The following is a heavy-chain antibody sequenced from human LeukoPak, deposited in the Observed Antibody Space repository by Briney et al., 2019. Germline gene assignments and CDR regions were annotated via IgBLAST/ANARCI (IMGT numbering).Heavy chain of an antibody. CDR3: AREGGYSYGD. Sequence: SETLSLTCTVSGGSISSSSYYWGWIRQPPGKGLEWIGSIYYSGSTYYNPSLKSRVTTSVDTSKNRFSLKLSSVTAADTAVYYCAREGGYSYGDWGQGTLVTVSS. V-gene: IGHV4-39*07. D-gene: IGHD5-18*01. J-gene: IGHJ4*02. CDR2: IYYSGST. CDR1: GGSISSSSYY.